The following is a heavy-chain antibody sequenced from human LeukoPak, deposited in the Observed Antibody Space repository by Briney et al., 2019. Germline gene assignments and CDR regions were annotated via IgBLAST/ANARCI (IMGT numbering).Heavy chain of an antibody. D-gene: IGHD1-14*01. CDR2: ISPYNGNT. CDR3: ARDLHRDYMDV. J-gene: IGHJ6*03. V-gene: IGHV1-18*01. CDR1: GYTFTSYG. Sequence: ASVKVSCKASGYTFTSYGLNWVRQAPGQGLECMGWISPYNGNTNYAQNFQRRVNMTTDTSTYTAYMALRSLRSDDTAVYYCARDLHRDYMDVWGKGTTVTVS.